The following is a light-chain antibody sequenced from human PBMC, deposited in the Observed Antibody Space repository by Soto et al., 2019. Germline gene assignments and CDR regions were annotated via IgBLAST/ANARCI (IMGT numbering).Light chain of an antibody. CDR2: DNR. V-gene: IGLV1-40*01. CDR1: SSNIGAGFD. J-gene: IGLJ2*01. Sequence: QSVLTQPPSVSGAPGQRVTICCTGNSSNIGAGFDVHWYQQLPGTAPKLLIYDNRNRPSGVPDRFSGSKSCTSASLAITGLQAEDATDYYCPSYERRLSALVFGGGTKVTVL. CDR3: PSYERRLSALV.